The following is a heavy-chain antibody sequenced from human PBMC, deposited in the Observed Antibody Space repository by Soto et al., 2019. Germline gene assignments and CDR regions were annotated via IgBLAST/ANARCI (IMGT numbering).Heavy chain of an antibody. CDR1: RYSFTSYW. V-gene: IGHV5-51*01. D-gene: IGHD3-22*01. CDR2: IYPCDSYT. CDR3: AKHPPFNHYDSSDYLFPPGY. Sequence: GLALRDSCRVSRYSFTSYWVGWVSQITGKGLEWMGIIYPCDSYTIYIPSFQGQVTISADKAISTAYLQWSSLKSSDTAIYYCAKHPPFNHYDSSDYLFPPGYWGQGTLVTVSS. J-gene: IGHJ4*02.